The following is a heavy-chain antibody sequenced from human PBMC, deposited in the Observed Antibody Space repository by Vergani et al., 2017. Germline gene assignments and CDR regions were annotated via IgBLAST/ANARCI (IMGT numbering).Heavy chain of an antibody. D-gene: IGHD3-3*01. CDR3: ARGISPITIFGVALYEFEY. Sequence: QVQLQQWGAGLLKPSETLSLTCAVYGGSFSGYYWSWIRQPPGKGLEWSGGNNHSRSTNENSSLKRRVTISVDTSKNQFSLKLNTVPAEDTAVYYCARGISPITIFGVALYEFEYWGQGTLVTVSS. CDR2: NNHSRST. V-gene: IGHV4-34*01. J-gene: IGHJ4*02. CDR1: GGSFSGYY.